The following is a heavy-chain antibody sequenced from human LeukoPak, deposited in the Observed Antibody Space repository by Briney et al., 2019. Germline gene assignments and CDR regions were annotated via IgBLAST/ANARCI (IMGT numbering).Heavy chain of an antibody. CDR3: ARGGPLVRAFSYFDY. D-gene: IGHD3-10*01. CDR2: ISSSSSYI. J-gene: IGHJ4*02. Sequence: PGGSLRLSCAASGFTFSSYSMNWVRQAPGKGLEWVSSISSSSSYIYYADSVKGRFTISRDNAKNSLYLQMNSLRAEDMAVYYCARGGPLVRAFSYFDYWGQGTLVTVSS. CDR1: GFTFSSYS. V-gene: IGHV3-21*01.